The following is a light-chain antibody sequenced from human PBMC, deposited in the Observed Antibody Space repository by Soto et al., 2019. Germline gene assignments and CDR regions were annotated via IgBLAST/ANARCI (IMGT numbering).Light chain of an antibody. CDR1: QSVSSN. V-gene: IGKV3-15*01. Sequence: EKVMTQSPATLSVSPGERATLSCRASQSVSSNLAWYQQKPGQAPRLLIYDASTRATGIPARFSGSGSGTEFTLTISSLQSEDLAVYYCQQYDDWPETFSQGTKVDIK. CDR3: QQYDDWPET. J-gene: IGKJ1*01. CDR2: DAS.